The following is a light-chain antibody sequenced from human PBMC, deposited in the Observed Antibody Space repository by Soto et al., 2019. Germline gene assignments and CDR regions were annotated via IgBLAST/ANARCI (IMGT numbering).Light chain of an antibody. Sequence: AIRMTQSPSSLSASTGDRVTITCRASQGISSYLAWYQQKPGKAPKLLIYAASTLQSGVPSRFSGSGSGTDFTLTISCLQSEDFAVYYCQQRSNWPPKWTFGQGTKVDIK. V-gene: IGKV1-8*01. J-gene: IGKJ1*01. CDR2: AAS. CDR1: QGISSY. CDR3: QQRSNWPPKWT.